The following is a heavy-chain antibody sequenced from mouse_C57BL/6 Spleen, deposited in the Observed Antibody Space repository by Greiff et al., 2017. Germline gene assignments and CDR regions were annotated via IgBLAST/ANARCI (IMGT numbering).Heavy chain of an antibody. CDR3: ARRANYDGSGYAMDY. CDR2: INPNNGGT. CDR1: GYTFTDYN. J-gene: IGHJ4*01. V-gene: IGHV1-18*01. Sequence: EVQLQQSGPELVKPGASVKIPCKASGYTFTDYNMDWVKQSPGKSLEWIGDINPNNGGTIYNQKFKGKATLTVDKSSRTAYMELRSLTSEETAGYYCARRANYDGSGYAMDYWGQGTSVTVSS. D-gene: IGHD1-1*01.